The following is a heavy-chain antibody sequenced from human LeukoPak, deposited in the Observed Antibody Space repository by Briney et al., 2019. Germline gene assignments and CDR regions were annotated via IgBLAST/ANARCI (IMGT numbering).Heavy chain of an antibody. V-gene: IGHV3-11*04. J-gene: IGHJ6*03. D-gene: IGHD3-3*01. CDR1: GFTFSDYY. CDR3: ARDGAPLFGVVNYYYYMDV. CDR2: ISSSGSTI. Sequence: GGSLRLSCAASGFTFSDYYMSWIRQAPGKGLEWVSYISSSGSTIYYADSVKGRFTISRDNAKNSLYLQMNSLRAEDTAVYYCARDGAPLFGVVNYYYYMDVWGKGTTVTVSS.